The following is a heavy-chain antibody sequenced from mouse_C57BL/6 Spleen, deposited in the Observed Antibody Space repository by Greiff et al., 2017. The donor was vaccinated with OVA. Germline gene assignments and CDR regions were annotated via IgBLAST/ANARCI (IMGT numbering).Heavy chain of an antibody. CDR3: ARGGGYSLDY. V-gene: IGHV1-80*01. CDR2: IYPGDGDT. J-gene: IGHJ2*01. D-gene: IGHD2-3*01. Sequence: VQRVESGAELVKPGASVKISCKASGYAFSSYWMNWVKQRPGKGLEWIGQIYPGDGDTNYNGKFKGKATLTADKSSSTAYMQLSSLTSEDSAVYFCARGGGYSLDYWGQGTTLTVSS. CDR1: GYAFSSYW.